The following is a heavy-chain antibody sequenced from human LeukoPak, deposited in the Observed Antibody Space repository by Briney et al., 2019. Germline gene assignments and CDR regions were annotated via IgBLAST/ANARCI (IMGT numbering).Heavy chain of an antibody. J-gene: IGHJ4*02. D-gene: IGHD4-17*01. Sequence: GGSLRLSCAASGFTFSNYDMTWVRQAPGKGLEWVSIIYSGVGTYYADSVKGRFTISRDNSKNTLYLQMNSLRAEDTAVYYCARVYGDPSYYFDYWGQGTLVTVSS. CDR3: ARVYGDPSYYFDY. V-gene: IGHV3-53*01. CDR1: GFTFSNYD. CDR2: IYSGVGT.